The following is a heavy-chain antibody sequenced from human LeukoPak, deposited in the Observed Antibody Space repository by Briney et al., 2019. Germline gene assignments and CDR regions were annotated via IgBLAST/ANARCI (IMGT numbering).Heavy chain of an antibody. CDR1: GFTVSNHW. CDR2: IREERGQE. Sequence: GGSLRLSCVASGFTVSNHWMSWVRQAPGKGLEWVANIREERGQEYYVDSVKGRFTISKSSAKNSLYLQMNTLRVEDTAMYYCASLDTAKQPLANHWGQGTLVTVSS. D-gene: IGHD5-18*01. V-gene: IGHV3-7*03. J-gene: IGHJ5*02. CDR3: ASLDTAKQPLANH.